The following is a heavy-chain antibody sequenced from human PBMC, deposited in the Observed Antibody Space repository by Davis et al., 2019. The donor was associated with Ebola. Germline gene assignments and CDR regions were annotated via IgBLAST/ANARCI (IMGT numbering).Heavy chain of an antibody. CDR1: GFSLSTSGVG. V-gene: IGHV2-5*02. D-gene: IGHD6-6*01. CDR2: IYWDDDK. J-gene: IGHJ4*02. CDR3: AHKGRYIAARGVVRWYFDY. Sequence: SGPTLVTPTQTLTLTCTFSGFSLSTSGVGVGWIRQPPGKALEWLALIYWDDDKRYSPSLKSRLTITKDTSKNQVVLTMTNMDPVDTATYYCAHKGRYIAARGVVRWYFDYWGQGTLVTVSS.